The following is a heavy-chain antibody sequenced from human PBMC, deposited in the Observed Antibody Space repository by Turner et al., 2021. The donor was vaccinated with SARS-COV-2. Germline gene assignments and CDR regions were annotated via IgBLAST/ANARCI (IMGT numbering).Heavy chain of an antibody. J-gene: IGHJ6*02. CDR1: GFSLSTSGMC. Sequence: QVTLRESGPALVKPTQTLTLTCTFSGFSLSTSGMCVSWIRQPPGKALEWLALIDWDDNKYYSTSLKTRLTISKDTSKNQVVLTMTNMDPVDTATYFCARNPILLRRGSLFYYYGMDVWGQGTTVTVSS. V-gene: IGHV2-70*01. D-gene: IGHD3-10*01. CDR3: ARNPILLRRGSLFYYYGMDV. CDR2: IDWDDNK.